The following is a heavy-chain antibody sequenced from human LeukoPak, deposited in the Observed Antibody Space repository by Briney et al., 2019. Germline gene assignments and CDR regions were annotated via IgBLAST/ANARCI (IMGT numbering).Heavy chain of an antibody. Sequence: GASVKVSCKASGYTFTGYYMHWVRQAPGQGLEWMGWINPNSGGTNYAQKFQGRVTMTRDTSISTAYMELSRLRSDDTAVYYCARDGLASSWYPYYYYMDVWGEGTTVTVSS. V-gene: IGHV1-2*02. J-gene: IGHJ6*03. CDR1: GYTFTGYY. CDR3: ARDGLASSWYPYYYYMDV. CDR2: INPNSGGT. D-gene: IGHD6-13*01.